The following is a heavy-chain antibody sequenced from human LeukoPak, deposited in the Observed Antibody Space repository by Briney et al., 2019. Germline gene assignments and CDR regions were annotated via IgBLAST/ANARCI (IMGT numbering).Heavy chain of an antibody. Sequence: RPGGSLRLSCAASGFTFSAYWMHWVRQAPGEGLVWVSRIHSDGSITTYADSVKGRFTISRDNAKNTLYLQMSSLRAEDTAVYYCARPGDGFDYWGQGTLVTVPS. D-gene: IGHD1-1*01. CDR3: ARPGDGFDY. J-gene: IGHJ4*02. CDR1: GFTFSAYW. V-gene: IGHV3-74*01. CDR2: IHSDGSIT.